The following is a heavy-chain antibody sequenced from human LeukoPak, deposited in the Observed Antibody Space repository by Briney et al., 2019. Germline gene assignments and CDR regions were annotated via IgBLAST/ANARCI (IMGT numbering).Heavy chain of an antibody. V-gene: IGHV3-30*03. D-gene: IGHD3-16*01. Sequence: GGSLRLSCAASGFTFSSYGMHWVRQAPGKGLEWVAVISYDGSNKYYADSVKGRFTISRDNSKNTLYLQMNSLRAEDTAVYYCAAKLREPRPAAFDIWGQGTMVTVSS. J-gene: IGHJ3*02. CDR1: GFTFSSYG. CDR2: ISYDGSNK. CDR3: AAKLREPRPAAFDI.